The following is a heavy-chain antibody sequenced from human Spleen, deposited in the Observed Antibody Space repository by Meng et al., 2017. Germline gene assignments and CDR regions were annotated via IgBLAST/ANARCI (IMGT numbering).Heavy chain of an antibody. V-gene: IGHV3-7*01. CDR1: GFTFSSYW. D-gene: IGHD3-3*01. J-gene: IGHJ6*02. CDR2: IKQDGSEK. Sequence: GGSLRLSCAASGFTFSSYWMSWVRQAPGKGLEWVANIKQDGSEKYYVDSVKGRFTISRDNAKNSLYLQMNSLRAEDTAVYYCARTPSDFWSGYRYYYYGMDVWGQGTTVTVSS. CDR3: ARTPSDFWSGYRYYYYGMDV.